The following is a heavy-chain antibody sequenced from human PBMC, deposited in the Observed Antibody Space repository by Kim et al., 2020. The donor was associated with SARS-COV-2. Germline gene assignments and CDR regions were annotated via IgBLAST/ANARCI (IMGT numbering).Heavy chain of an antibody. V-gene: IGHV3-7*03. CDR3: ARDGSYDYVWGSYRYTAFDI. Sequence: GGSLRLSCAASGFTFSSYWMSWVRQAPGKGLEWVANIKQDGSEKYYVDSVKGRFTISRDNAKNSLYLQMNSLRAEDTAVYYCARDGSYDYVWGSYRYTAFDIWGQGTMVTVSS. J-gene: IGHJ3*02. CDR1: GFTFSSYW. D-gene: IGHD3-16*02. CDR2: IKQDGSEK.